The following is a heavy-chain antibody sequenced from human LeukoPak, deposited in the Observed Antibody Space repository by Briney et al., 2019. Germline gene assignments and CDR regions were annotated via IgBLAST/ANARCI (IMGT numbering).Heavy chain of an antibody. CDR2: ISSSSSYI. D-gene: IGHD1-26*01. CDR1: GFTFSVYG. V-gene: IGHV3-21*01. CDR3: ARDPVVGATSGAFDI. J-gene: IGHJ3*02. Sequence: PGGSLRLSCAASGFTFSVYGMSWVRQAPGKGLEWVSSISSSSSYIYYADSVKGRFTISRDNAKNSLYLQMNSLRAEDTAVYYCARDPVVGATSGAFDIWGQGTMVTVSS.